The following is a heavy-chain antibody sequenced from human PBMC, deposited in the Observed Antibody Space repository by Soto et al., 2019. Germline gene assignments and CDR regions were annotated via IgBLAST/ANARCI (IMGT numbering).Heavy chain of an antibody. CDR1: GFTFSSYG. Sequence: QMQLVEPGGGVVQPGRSLRLSCGVSGFTFSSYGMHWVRQAPGKGLEWVAVIWYDGSNKYYADSVQGRFTISRDNSKNTLYLQMHSLRAEDTAVYYCARVAPSNYGMDVWGQGTTVTVSS. D-gene: IGHD2-2*01. J-gene: IGHJ6*02. CDR2: IWYDGSNK. V-gene: IGHV3-33*01. CDR3: ARVAPSNYGMDV.